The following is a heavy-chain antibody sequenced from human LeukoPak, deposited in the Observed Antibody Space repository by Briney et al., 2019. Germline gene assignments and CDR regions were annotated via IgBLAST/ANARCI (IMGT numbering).Heavy chain of an antibody. CDR1: GFTFSSYA. CDR3: ASGSYGSGFYYFYYMDV. CDR2: ISGSGGGT. D-gene: IGHD3-10*01. Sequence: GGSLRLSCAASGFTFSSYAMSWVRQAPGKGLERVSAISGSGGGTYYADSVKGRFTISRDSSKNTLYLQMNSLRAEDTAVYYCASGSYGSGFYYFYYMDVWGKGTTVTVSS. J-gene: IGHJ6*03. V-gene: IGHV3-23*01.